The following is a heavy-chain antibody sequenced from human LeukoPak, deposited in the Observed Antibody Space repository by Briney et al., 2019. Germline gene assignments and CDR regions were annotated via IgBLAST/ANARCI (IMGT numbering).Heavy chain of an antibody. CDR1: GFTFTTYG. CDR2: IRYDGSNK. D-gene: IGHD1-26*01. J-gene: IGHJ3*02. V-gene: IGHV3-30*02. Sequence: GGSLRLSCAASGFTFTTYGMNWVRQAPGKGLEWVAFIRYDGSNKYYADSVKGRFTISRDNSKNTLYLQMNSLRAEDTAVYYCAKWSSGSKGPWAFDIWGQGTMVTVSS. CDR3: AKWSSGSKGPWAFDI.